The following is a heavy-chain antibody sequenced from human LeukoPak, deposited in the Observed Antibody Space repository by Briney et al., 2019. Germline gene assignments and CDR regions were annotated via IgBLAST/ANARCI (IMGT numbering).Heavy chain of an antibody. CDR2: ISDSGST. Sequence: SETLSLTCTVSGDSITSDNFFWTWIRQPPGKGLEWIGYISDSGSTNYNPSLKSRVTMSVDSSNTEFSLRLNSVTAADTAVYYCARVFRGAVTSNWFDPWGQGTLVTVSS. D-gene: IGHD4-17*01. J-gene: IGHJ5*02. CDR1: GDSITSDNFF. V-gene: IGHV4-61*01. CDR3: ARVFRGAVTSNWFDP.